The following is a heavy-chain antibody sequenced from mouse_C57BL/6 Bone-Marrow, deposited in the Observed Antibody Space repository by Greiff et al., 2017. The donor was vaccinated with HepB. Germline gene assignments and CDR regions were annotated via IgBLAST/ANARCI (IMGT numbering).Heavy chain of an antibody. CDR1: GYTFTSYG. J-gene: IGHJ4*01. D-gene: IGHD1-1*01. V-gene: IGHV1-81*01. CDR2: IYPRSGNT. CDR3: ARKATTVVALEDYAMDY. Sequence: VQLQQSGAELARPGASVKLSCKASGYTFTSYGISWVKQRTGQGLEWIGEIYPRSGNTYYNDKFKGKATLTADKSSSTAYMELRSLTSEDSAVYFCARKATTVVALEDYAMDYWGQGTSVTVSS.